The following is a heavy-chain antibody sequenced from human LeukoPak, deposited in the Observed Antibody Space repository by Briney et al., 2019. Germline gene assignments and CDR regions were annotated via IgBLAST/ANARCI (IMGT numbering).Heavy chain of an antibody. Sequence: SETLSLTCTVSGGSISSDISYWSWIRQPPGKGLEWIGYIDYSGSTKYNPFLENRVTISADKSKNRFSLRLSSVTAADTAVYYCARVPDGGNDAFDIWGQGTMVTVSS. CDR1: GGSISSDISY. D-gene: IGHD2-8*02. V-gene: IGHV4-61*05. CDR2: IDYSGST. CDR3: ARVPDGGNDAFDI. J-gene: IGHJ3*02.